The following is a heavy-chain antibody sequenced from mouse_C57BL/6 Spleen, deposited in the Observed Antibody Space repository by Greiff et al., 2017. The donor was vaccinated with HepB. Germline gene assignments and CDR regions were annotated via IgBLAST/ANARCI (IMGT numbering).Heavy chain of an antibody. J-gene: IGHJ3*01. CDR1: GFTFSSYA. V-gene: IGHV5-4*01. D-gene: IGHD2-1*01. Sequence: EVQGVESGGGLVKPGGSLKLSCAASGFTFSSYAMSWVRQTPEKRLEWVATISDGGSYTYYPDNVKGRFTISRDNAKNNLYLQMSHLKSEDTAMYYCARDGNYERFAYWGQGTLVTVSA. CDR2: ISDGGSYT. CDR3: ARDGNYERFAY.